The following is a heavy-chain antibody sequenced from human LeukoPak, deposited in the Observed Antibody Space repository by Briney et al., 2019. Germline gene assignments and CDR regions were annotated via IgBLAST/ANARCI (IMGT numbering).Heavy chain of an antibody. CDR1: GFTFSSYW. CDR3: ARGGTPGYSSGRIDY. J-gene: IGHJ4*02. V-gene: IGHV3-53*04. D-gene: IGHD6-19*01. Sequence: GGSLRLSCAASGFTFSSYWMSWVRQAPGKGLEWVSVIYSAGNTYYADSVRGRFTISRHNSENTLYLHMNSLRVEDTAVYFCARGGTPGYSSGRIDYWGQGTLVTVSS. CDR2: IYSAGNT.